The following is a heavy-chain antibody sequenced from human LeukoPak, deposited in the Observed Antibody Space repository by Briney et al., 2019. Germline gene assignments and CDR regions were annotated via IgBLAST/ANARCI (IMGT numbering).Heavy chain of an antibody. Sequence: GASLRLSCAASGFTFSSYAMSWVRQAPGKGLEWVSAISGSGGSTYYADSVKGRFTISRDNSKNTLYLQMNSLRAVDTAVYYCAKDMDIVVVAWFDPWGQGTLVTVSS. J-gene: IGHJ5*02. V-gene: IGHV3-23*01. D-gene: IGHD2-15*01. CDR3: AKDMDIVVVAWFDP. CDR1: GFTFSSYA. CDR2: ISGSGGST.